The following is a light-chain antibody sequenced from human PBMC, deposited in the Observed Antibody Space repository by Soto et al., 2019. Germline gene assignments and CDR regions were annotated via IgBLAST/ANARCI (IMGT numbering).Light chain of an antibody. V-gene: IGKV1-9*01. CDR2: ATS. Sequence: IQLTQSPSSLSASVGDRVTITCRASEDVDSYLGWYQQKPGKPPKLLIYATSSLETWVASRFSGSGSGTDYTLTIASLQPDDFATYFCQQLNPSPLAFCGGTKGEIK. CDR3: QQLNPSPLA. CDR1: EDVDSY. J-gene: IGKJ4*01.